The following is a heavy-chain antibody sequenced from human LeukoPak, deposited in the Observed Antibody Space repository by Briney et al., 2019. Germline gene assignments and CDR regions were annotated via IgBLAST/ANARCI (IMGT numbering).Heavy chain of an antibody. Sequence: GGSLRLSCAASGFTLSNYWMHWVRQAPGKGLEWVSVTYTGGNSYYAGSVQGRFIISRDISKNTLYLQMNNLRAEDSALYYCARGGRGSAAVVAPRSFDIWGQGTMVTVSS. CDR1: GFTLSNYW. D-gene: IGHD3-22*01. V-gene: IGHV3-53*01. CDR3: ARGGRGSAAVVAPRSFDI. J-gene: IGHJ3*02. CDR2: TYTGGNS.